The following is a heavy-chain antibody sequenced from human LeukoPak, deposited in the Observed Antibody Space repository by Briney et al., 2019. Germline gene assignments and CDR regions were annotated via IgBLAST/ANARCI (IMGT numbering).Heavy chain of an antibody. Sequence: PGGSLRLSCAASGFTFSSYAMSWVRQAPGKGLEWVSAVSGSSSYIYYADSVKGRFTISRDNAKNSLYLQMNSLRAEDTAVYYCARGIIVVVPVEGFDAFDIWGQGTMVTVSS. CDR3: ARGIIVVVPVEGFDAFDI. V-gene: IGHV3-21*01. CDR2: VSGSSSYI. D-gene: IGHD2-2*01. J-gene: IGHJ3*02. CDR1: GFTFSSYA.